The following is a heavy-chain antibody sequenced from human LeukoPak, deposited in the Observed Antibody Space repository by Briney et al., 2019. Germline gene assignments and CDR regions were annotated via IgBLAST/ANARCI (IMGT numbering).Heavy chain of an antibody. CDR2: IYYSGST. Sequence: ASETLSLTCAVYGGSFSGYYWSWIRQPPGKGLEWIGSIYYSGSTYYNPSLKSRVTISVDTSKNQFSLKLSSVTAADTAVYYCARLWGIPNYWGQGTLVTVSS. J-gene: IGHJ4*02. D-gene: IGHD3-16*01. V-gene: IGHV4-34*01. CDR3: ARLWGIPNY. CDR1: GGSFSGYY.